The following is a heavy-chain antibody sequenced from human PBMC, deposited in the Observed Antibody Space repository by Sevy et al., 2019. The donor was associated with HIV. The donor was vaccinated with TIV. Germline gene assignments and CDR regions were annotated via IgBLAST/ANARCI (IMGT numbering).Heavy chain of an antibody. V-gene: IGHV3-30*18. CDR1: GFTFSSYG. CDR2: ISYDGSNK. Sequence: VGSLRLSCAASGFTFSSYGMHWVRQAPGKGLEWVAVISYDGSNKYYADSVKGRFTISRDNSKNTLYLQMNSLRAEDTAVYYCAKAPFVLRYFDWLDGDEKAIDYWGQGTLVTVSS. J-gene: IGHJ4*02. D-gene: IGHD3-9*01. CDR3: AKAPFVLRYFDWLDGDEKAIDY.